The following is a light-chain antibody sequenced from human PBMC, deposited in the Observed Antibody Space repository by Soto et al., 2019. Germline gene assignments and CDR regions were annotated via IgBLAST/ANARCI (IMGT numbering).Light chain of an antibody. CDR1: QSISSY. CDR2: AAS. V-gene: IGKV1-39*01. J-gene: IGKJ1*01. Sequence: DIQMTQSPSSLSASVGDRVTITCRASQSISSYLNWYEQKPGKAPKLLSYAASSLQSGVPSRFSGSGSVTDFTLLISSLQPEDFATYYCQQRYSTPWTFGQGTKV. CDR3: QQRYSTPWT.